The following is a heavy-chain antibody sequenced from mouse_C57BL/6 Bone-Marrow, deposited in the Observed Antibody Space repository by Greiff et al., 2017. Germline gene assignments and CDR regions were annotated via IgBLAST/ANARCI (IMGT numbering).Heavy chain of an antibody. D-gene: IGHD2-3*01. CDR2: ISYDGSN. CDR3: ARVRDGYLYAMDY. Sequence: EVQLQESGPGLVKPSQSLSLTCSVTGYSITSGYYWNWIRQFPGNKLEWMGYISYDGSNNYNPSLKNRISITRDTSKNQFFLKLNSVTTEDTATYYCARVRDGYLYAMDYWGQGTSVTVSS. V-gene: IGHV3-6*01. J-gene: IGHJ4*01. CDR1: GYSITSGYY.